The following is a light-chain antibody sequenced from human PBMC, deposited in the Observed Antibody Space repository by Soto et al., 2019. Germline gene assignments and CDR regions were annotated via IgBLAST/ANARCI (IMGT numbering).Light chain of an antibody. CDR1: SSDVGGYDY. J-gene: IGLJ1*01. V-gene: IGLV2-14*01. CDR3: SSYSISHAYI. Sequence: QSVLTQPASVSGSPGQSITISCTGTSSDVGGYDYVSWYQLHPGKAPKLMVFEVSNRPSGVSYRFSGSKSGNTASLTISGLQAEDEADYFCSSYSISHAYIFGTGTKVTVX. CDR2: EVS.